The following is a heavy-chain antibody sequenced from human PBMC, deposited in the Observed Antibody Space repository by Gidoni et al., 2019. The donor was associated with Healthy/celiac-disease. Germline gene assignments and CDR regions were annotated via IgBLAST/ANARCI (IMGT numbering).Heavy chain of an antibody. CDR2: ISGRGGST. V-gene: IGHV3-23*01. J-gene: IGHJ4*02. CDR3: ARYYSGSYYSPFDY. D-gene: IGHD1-26*01. CDR1: GFTFSSYA. Sequence: EVQLLESGGGLVQPGGSLRLSCAASGFTFSSYAMSWVRQAPGKGLEWVSAISGRGGSTYYADSVKGRFTISRDNSKNTLYLKMNSLRAEDTAVYYCARYYSGSYYSPFDYWGQGTLVTVSS.